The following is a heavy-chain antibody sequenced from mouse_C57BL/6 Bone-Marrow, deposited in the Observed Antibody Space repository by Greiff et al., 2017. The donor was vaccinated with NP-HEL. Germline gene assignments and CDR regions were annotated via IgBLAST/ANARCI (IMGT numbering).Heavy chain of an antibody. Sequence: EVKLMESGGGLVKPGGSLKLSCAASGFTFSSYAMSWVRQTPEQRLAWVATIRAGGSYTYYPDNVKGRFTISRDNAKNNLYLQMSHLKSEDTAMYYCAREGYYGTLYAMDYWGQGTSVTVSS. CDR3: AREGYYGTLYAMDY. D-gene: IGHD1-1*01. J-gene: IGHJ4*01. V-gene: IGHV5-4*01. CDR1: GFTFSSYA. CDR2: IRAGGSYT.